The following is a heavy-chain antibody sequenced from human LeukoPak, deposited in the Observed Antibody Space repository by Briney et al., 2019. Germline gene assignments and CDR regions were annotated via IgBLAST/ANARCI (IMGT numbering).Heavy chain of an antibody. CDR3: ATHYSLSLFDY. CDR2: IYWNDDK. J-gene: IGHJ4*02. CDR1: GFSLSTSGVG. D-gene: IGHD3-10*01. Sequence: SGPTPVKPTQTLTLTCTFSGFSLSTSGVGVGWIRQPPGKALEWLALIYWNDDKRYSPSLKSRLTITKDTSKNQVVLTMTNMDPVDTATYYCATHYSLSLFDYWGQGTLVTVSS. V-gene: IGHV2-5*01.